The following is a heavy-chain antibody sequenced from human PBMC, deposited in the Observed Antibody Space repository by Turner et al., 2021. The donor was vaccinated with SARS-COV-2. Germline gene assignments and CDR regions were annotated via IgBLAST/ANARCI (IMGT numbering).Heavy chain of an antibody. CDR1: GVTFNNYW. D-gene: IGHD6-19*01. J-gene: IGHJ1*01. Sequence: EVQLEESGGGLVRPGGTLRFTCAASGVTFNNYWMTWVPQAPGKGLVWVAYIMEDGSEKYYVDSVKNRFTISRDNAKNSMYFQMNTLRAEDTAVYYCARPYSSGWYINFIFWGQGTLVTVSS. V-gene: IGHV3-7*01. CDR3: ARPYSSGWYINFIF. CDR2: IMEDGSEK.